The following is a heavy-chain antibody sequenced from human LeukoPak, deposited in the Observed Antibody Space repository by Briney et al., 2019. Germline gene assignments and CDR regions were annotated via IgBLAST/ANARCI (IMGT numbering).Heavy chain of an antibody. CDR2: ISAYNGNT. CDR1: GYTFTSYG. D-gene: IGHD6-19*01. J-gene: IGHJ6*02. Sequence: AASVKVSCKASGYTFTSYGISWVRQAPGQGLEWMGWISAYNGNTNYAQKLQGRVTMTTDTSTSTAYMELRSLRSDDTAVYYCARVGVVVAGFYYYYGMDVWGQGTTVTVSS. V-gene: IGHV1-18*01. CDR3: ARVGVVVAGFYYYYGMDV.